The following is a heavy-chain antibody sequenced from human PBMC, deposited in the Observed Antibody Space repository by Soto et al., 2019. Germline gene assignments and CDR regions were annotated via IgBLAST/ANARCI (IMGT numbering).Heavy chain of an antibody. CDR3: AFGYSYGPYYFDY. V-gene: IGHV1-69*13. J-gene: IGHJ4*02. CDR1: GGTFSSYA. CDR2: IIPIFGTA. Sequence: GASVKVSCKASGGTFSSYAISWVRQAPGQGLEWMGGIIPIFGTANYAQKFQGRVTITADESTSTAYMELSSLRSEDTAVYYCAFGYSYGPYYFDYWGQGTLVAASS. D-gene: IGHD5-18*01.